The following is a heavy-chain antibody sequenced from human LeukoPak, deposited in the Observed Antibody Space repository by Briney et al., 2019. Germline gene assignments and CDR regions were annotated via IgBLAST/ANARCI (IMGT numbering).Heavy chain of an antibody. V-gene: IGHV3-23*01. CDR1: GFTFSSYA. D-gene: IGHD2-2*01. J-gene: IGHJ4*02. Sequence: GGSLRLSCAASGFTFSSYAMSWVRQAPGKGLEWVTAISGDGGSTYYADSVKGRFTLSRDNSKNTLYLQMNSLNAKDTALYYCAKHVGYCRSSACYFDYWGPGTLVTVSS. CDR2: ISGDGGST. CDR3: AKHVGYCRSSACYFDY.